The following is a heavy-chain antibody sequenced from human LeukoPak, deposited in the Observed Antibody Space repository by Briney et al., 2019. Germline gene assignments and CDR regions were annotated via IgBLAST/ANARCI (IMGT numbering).Heavy chain of an antibody. CDR3: ARDIARYYYGSGISSRYYYYGMDV. CDR1: GGSISSGGYY. V-gene: IGHV4-31*03. D-gene: IGHD3-10*01. Sequence: PSQTLSLTCTVSGGSISSGGYYWSWIRQHPGKGLEWIGYVYYSGSTYYNPSLKSRVTISVDTSKNQFSLKLSSVTAADTAVYYCARDIARYYYGSGISSRYYYYGMDVWGQGTTVTVSS. J-gene: IGHJ6*02. CDR2: VYYSGST.